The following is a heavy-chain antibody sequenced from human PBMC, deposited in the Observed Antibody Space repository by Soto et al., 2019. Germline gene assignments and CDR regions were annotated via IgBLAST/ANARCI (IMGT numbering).Heavy chain of an antibody. D-gene: IGHD3-3*01. CDR1: GYTFTSYD. CDR2: MNPNSGNT. Sequence: GASVKVSCKASGYTFTSYDINWVRQATGQGLEWMGWMNPNSGNTGYAQKFQGRVTMTRNTSISTAYMELSSLRSEDTAVYYCARGHYDFWSGYYSGSGYNWFDPWGQGTLVTVSS. V-gene: IGHV1-8*01. J-gene: IGHJ5*02. CDR3: ARGHYDFWSGYYSGSGYNWFDP.